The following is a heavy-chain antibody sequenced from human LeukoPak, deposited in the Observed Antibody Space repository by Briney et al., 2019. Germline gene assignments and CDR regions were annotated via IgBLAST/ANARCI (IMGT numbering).Heavy chain of an antibody. CDR1: GGSISSSSYY. Sequence: SETLSLTCTVSGGSISSSSYYWGWIRQPPGKGLEWIGSIYYSGSTYYNPSLKSRVTISVDASKNQFSLKLSSVTAADTAVYYCARDNSVRDEAWWFNPWGQGTLVTVSS. CDR3: ARDNSVRDEAWWFNP. D-gene: IGHD5-24*01. J-gene: IGHJ5*02. CDR2: IYYSGST. V-gene: IGHV4-39*07.